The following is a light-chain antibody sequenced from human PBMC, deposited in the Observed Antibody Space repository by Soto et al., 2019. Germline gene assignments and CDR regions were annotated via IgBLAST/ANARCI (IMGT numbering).Light chain of an antibody. CDR2: EVY. CDR1: SNDVGAYNY. Sequence: QLVLTQPPSASGSPGQSVTITCTGTSNDVGAYNYVSWYQQHPGKAPKLMIYEVYKRPSGVPDRFSGSKSGNTASLTVSGLRAEDEAAYYCSSYAGSTNLIFGGGTHLTVL. CDR3: SSYAGSTNLI. J-gene: IGLJ2*01. V-gene: IGLV2-8*01.